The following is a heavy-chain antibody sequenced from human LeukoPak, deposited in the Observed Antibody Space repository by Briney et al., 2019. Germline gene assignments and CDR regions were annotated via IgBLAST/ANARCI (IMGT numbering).Heavy chain of an antibody. D-gene: IGHD2-21*01. CDR2: SYTRGST. CDR1: EYSISGYY. CDR3: ASNMRVISAFDI. J-gene: IGHJ3*02. Sequence: SETLSLTCTVSEYSISGYYWSWIRQSPGKGLEWIGYSYTRGSTKYNPSLKSRVTISVDTSYNQVSLRLRSVTAADTAVYYCASNMRVISAFDIWGHGTMVTVSS. V-gene: IGHV4-4*09.